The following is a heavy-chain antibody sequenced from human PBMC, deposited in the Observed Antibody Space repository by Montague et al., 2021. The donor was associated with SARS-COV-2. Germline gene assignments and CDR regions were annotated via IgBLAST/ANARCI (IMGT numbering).Heavy chain of an antibody. D-gene: IGHD2-2*01. CDR1: SPGTVSCNP. V-gene: IGHV4-61*08. Sequence: SETLSLTCPVPSPGTVSCNPGAARKSPRLNSSHHGLSYVYFCLKKKYNPSHQGRVTISGDTSKNQFSLRLHSVTAADTAIYYCAREGPAAAGYFLRWGQGSLVTVSS. CDR3: AREGPAAAGYFLR. J-gene: IGHJ1*01. CDR2: VYFCLKK.